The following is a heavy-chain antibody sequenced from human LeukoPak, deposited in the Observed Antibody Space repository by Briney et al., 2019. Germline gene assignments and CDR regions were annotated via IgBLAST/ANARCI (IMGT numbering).Heavy chain of an antibody. CDR1: GFTFSSYA. V-gene: IGHV3-30-3*01. CDR2: ISYDGSNK. D-gene: IGHD6-13*01. J-gene: IGHJ4*02. Sequence: GGSLRLSCAASGFTFSSYAMHWVRQAPGKGLEWVAVISYDGSNKYYADSVKGRFTISRDNSKNTLYLQMNSLRAEDTAVYYCARAVSIAAAGTNFDYWGQGTLVTVSS. CDR3: ARAVSIAAAGTNFDY.